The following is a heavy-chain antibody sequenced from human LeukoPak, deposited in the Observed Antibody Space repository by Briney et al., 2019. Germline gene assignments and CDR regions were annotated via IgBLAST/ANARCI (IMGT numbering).Heavy chain of an antibody. V-gene: IGHV1-24*01. CDR2: FDPEDGET. Sequence: ASVKVSCKASGYTLTELSMHWVRQAPGKGLEWMGGFDPEDGETIYAQKFQGRVTMTEDTSTDTAYMELSGLRSEDTAVYYCATAYGSGSYYKPLVDYWGQGTLVIVSS. D-gene: IGHD3-10*01. J-gene: IGHJ4*02. CDR3: ATAYGSGSYYKPLVDY. CDR1: GYTLTELS.